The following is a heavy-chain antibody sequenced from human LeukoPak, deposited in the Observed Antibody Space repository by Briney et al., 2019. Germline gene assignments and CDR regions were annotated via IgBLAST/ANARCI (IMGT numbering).Heavy chain of an antibody. V-gene: IGHV3-9*01. CDR1: GFTFDDYA. CDR3: AKSPHYDFWSGYFQH. D-gene: IGHD3-3*01. Sequence: GRSLRLSCAASGFTFDDYAMHWVRQAPGKGLEWVSGISWKSGSIGYADSVKGRFTISRDNAKNSLYLQMNSLRAEDTALYYCAKSPHYDFWSGYFQHWGQGTLVTVSS. J-gene: IGHJ1*01. CDR2: ISWKSGSI.